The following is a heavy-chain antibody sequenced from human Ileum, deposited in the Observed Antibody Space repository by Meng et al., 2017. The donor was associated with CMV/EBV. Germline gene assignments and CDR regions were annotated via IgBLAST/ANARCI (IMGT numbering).Heavy chain of an antibody. J-gene: IGHJ2*01. CDR2: IYYSGST. Sequence: ESLKISCTVSGGSISSTSYYWGWIRQPPGKGLEWIGSIYYSGSTHYNPSLKSRVTISVDTSKNQISLKLSSVTAADTAVYYCVSVPRGGYLDLWGRGTLVTVSS. CDR3: VSVPRGGYLDL. D-gene: IGHD2-2*01. CDR1: GGSISSTSYY. V-gene: IGHV4-39*07.